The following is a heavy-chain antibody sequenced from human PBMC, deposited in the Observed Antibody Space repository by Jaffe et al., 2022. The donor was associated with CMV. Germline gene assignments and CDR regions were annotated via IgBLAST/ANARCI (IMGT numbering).Heavy chain of an antibody. CDR2: INHSGST. CDR1: GGSFSGYY. D-gene: IGHD6-19*01. Sequence: QVQLQQWGAGLLKPSETLSLTCAVYGGSFSGYYWSWIRQPPGKGLEWIGEINHSGSTNYNPSLKSRVTISVDTSKNQFSLKLSSVTAADTAVYYCARGESSGWYLRFWFDPWGQGTLVTVSS. V-gene: IGHV4-34*01. J-gene: IGHJ5*02. CDR3: ARGESSGWYLRFWFDP.